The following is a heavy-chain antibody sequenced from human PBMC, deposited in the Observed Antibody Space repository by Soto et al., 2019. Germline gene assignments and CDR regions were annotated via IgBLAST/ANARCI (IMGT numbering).Heavy chain of an antibody. CDR2: ISYDGSNK. CDR1: GFTFSSYA. D-gene: IGHD6-13*01. Sequence: PGGSLRLSCAASGFTFSSYAMHWVRQAPGKGLEWVAVISYDGSNKYYADSVKGRFTISRDNSKNTLYLQMNSLRAEDTAVYYCARVFRAQRLVYFDYWGQGTLVTVSS. CDR3: ARVFRAQRLVYFDY. J-gene: IGHJ4*02. V-gene: IGHV3-30-3*01.